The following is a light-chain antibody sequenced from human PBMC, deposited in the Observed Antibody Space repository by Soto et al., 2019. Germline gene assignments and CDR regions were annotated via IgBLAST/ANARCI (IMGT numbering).Light chain of an antibody. CDR2: AAS. CDR3: QQDNSLPRP. Sequence: DIQMTQSPSSVSVSVGDRVTITCRASQAISTWLAWYQQKPGKAPKLLIYAASNLHTGVPSRFSASRSATDFTLTISSLQPEGFATYYSQQDNSLPRPFGQGTKVEIK. J-gene: IGKJ1*01. V-gene: IGKV1D-12*01. CDR1: QAISTW.